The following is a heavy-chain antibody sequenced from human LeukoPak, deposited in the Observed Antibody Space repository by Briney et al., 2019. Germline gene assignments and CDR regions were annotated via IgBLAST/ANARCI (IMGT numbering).Heavy chain of an antibody. CDR3: ARTDYGEGPYYFDY. CDR2: IYYSGST. CDR1: GGSISSYY. D-gene: IGHD4-17*01. J-gene: IGHJ4*02. Sequence: SETLSLTCTVSGGSISSYYWSWIRQPPGKGLEWIGYIYYSGSTNYNPSLKSRVTISVDTSKNQFPLKLSSVTAADTAVYYCARTDYGEGPYYFDYWGQGTLVTVSS. V-gene: IGHV4-59*08.